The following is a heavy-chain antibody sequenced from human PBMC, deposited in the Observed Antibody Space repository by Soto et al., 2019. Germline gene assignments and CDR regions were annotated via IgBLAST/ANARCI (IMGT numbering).Heavy chain of an antibody. V-gene: IGHV4-39*07. Sequence: SETLSLTCTVSGGSISSGGYYWTWIRQPPGKGPEWIGDINHSGSTNYNPSLKSRVTISVDTSKNQFSLKLRSVTAADMAVFYCARAPDNYYFDSWGQGTLVTVSS. CDR1: GGSISSGGYY. D-gene: IGHD1-1*01. CDR3: ARAPDNYYFDS. J-gene: IGHJ4*02. CDR2: INHSGST.